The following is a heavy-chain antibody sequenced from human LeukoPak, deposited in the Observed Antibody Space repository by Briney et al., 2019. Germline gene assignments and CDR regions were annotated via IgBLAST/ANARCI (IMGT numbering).Heavy chain of an antibody. CDR1: GFTFSSYS. CDR3: ARGGIVVVTASDAFDI. D-gene: IGHD2-21*02. V-gene: IGHV3-21*01. J-gene: IGHJ3*02. CDR2: ISSSSSYI. Sequence: GGSLRLSCAASGFTFSSYSMNWVRQAPGKGLEWVSSISSSSSYIYYADSVKGRFTISRDNAKNSLYLQMNSLRAEDTAVYYCARGGIVVVTASDAFDIWGQGTMATVSS.